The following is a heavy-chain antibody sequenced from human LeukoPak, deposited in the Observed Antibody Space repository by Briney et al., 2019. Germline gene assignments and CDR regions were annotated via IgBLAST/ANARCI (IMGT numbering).Heavy chain of an antibody. CDR1: GFTFDDYW. V-gene: IGHV3-11*04. Sequence: GGSLRLSCGASGFTFDDYWMSWVRQAPGQGLEWVSYISSSGSTIYYADSVKGRFTISRDNAKNSLYLQMNSLRAEDTAVYYCARFHDILTGYNFDHWGQGTLVTVSS. J-gene: IGHJ4*02. CDR2: ISSSGSTI. D-gene: IGHD3-9*01. CDR3: ARFHDILTGYNFDH.